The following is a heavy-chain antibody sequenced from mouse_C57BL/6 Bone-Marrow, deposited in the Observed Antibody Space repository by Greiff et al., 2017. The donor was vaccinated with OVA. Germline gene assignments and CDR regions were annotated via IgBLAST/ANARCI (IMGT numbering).Heavy chain of an antibody. CDR1: GYTFTSYG. Sequence: VQLQQSGAELARPGASVKLSCKASGYTFTSYGISWVKQRTGQGLEWIGEIYPRSGNTYYNEKFKGKATLTADKSSSTAYMELRSLTSEDSAVYFCARSCNYYSNYYFDYWGQGTTLTVSS. CDR3: ARSCNYYSNYYFDY. CDR2: IYPRSGNT. J-gene: IGHJ2*01. D-gene: IGHD2-5*01. V-gene: IGHV1-81*01.